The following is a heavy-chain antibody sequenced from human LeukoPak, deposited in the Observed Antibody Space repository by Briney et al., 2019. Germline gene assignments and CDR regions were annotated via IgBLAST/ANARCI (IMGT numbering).Heavy chain of an antibody. J-gene: IGHJ4*02. D-gene: IGHD2-2*02. Sequence: GGSLRLSCAASGFTFSSYAMHWVRQAPGKGLEWVAVISHDGSNKYYADSVKGRFTISRDNSKNTLYLQMNSLRAEDTAVYYCARTLYCSSTSCYTFDYWGQGTLVTVSS. CDR3: ARTLYCSSTSCYTFDY. CDR1: GFTFSSYA. CDR2: ISHDGSNK. V-gene: IGHV3-30-3*01.